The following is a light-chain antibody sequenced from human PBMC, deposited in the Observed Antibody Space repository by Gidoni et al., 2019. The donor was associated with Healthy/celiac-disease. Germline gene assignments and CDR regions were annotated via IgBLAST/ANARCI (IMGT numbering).Light chain of an antibody. CDR1: QDISTY. J-gene: IGKJ4*01. Sequence: DIQSTQSPSSLSASVGDRITITCRASQDISTYLAWFQQKPGKVPRLLIYAASTLKSGVPSRFRGSGSATDFTLTISSLQPEDVATYYCQKYNSAPRAFXGXTKVEIK. CDR3: QKYNSAPRA. CDR2: AAS. V-gene: IGKV1-27*01.